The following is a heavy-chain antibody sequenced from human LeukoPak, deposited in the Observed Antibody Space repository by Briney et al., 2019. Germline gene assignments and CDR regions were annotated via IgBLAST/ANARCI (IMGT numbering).Heavy chain of an antibody. D-gene: IGHD6-19*01. Sequence: GGSLRLSCTASGFTFSAYWMTWVRQAPGKGLEWVTIINEAGSLKYYVDSVKGRFTISRDNTKNSLYLQMSTLRVEDTAVYYCARVGKNGWDFDHWGQGTLVTVSS. CDR3: ARVGKNGWDFDH. J-gene: IGHJ4*02. CDR2: INEAGSLK. CDR1: GFTFSAYW. V-gene: IGHV3-7*01.